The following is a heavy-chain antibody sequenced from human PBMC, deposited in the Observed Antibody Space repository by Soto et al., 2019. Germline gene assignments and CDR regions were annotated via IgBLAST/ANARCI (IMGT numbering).Heavy chain of an antibody. V-gene: IGHV4-59*01. J-gene: IGHJ4*02. Sequence: SETLSLTCTVSGGSISSYYWSWIRQPPGKGLEWIGYIYYSGSTNYNPSLKSRVTISVDTSKNQFSLKLISVTTADTAVYFCAREGNLGRWIQPLDSWGQRTLVTSPQ. D-gene: IGHD2-2*03. CDR2: IYYSGST. CDR1: GGSISSYY. CDR3: AREGNLGRWIQPLDS.